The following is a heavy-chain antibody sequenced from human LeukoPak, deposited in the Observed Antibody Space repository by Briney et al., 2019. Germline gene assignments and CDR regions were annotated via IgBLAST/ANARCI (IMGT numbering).Heavy chain of an antibody. V-gene: IGHV3-30-3*01. CDR2: ISFDRSNK. Sequence: GGSLRLSCAASGFTFSSYVMHWVRQAPGKGLEWVADISFDRSNKYYADSVKGRFTISRDNSKNTLYLQMNSLRPEDTAVYYCAREGSYCGGGCYSNYYFDYWGQGTLVTVSS. CDR3: AREGSYCGGGCYSNYYFDY. J-gene: IGHJ4*02. CDR1: GFTFSSYV. D-gene: IGHD2-21*02.